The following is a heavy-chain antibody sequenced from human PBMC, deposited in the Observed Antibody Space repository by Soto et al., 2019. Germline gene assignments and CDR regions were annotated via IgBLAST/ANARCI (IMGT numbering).Heavy chain of an antibody. Sequence: QVQLVESGGGVVQPGRSLRLSCAASGFTFSSYAMHWVRRAPGKGLEWVAVISYDGSNKYYADSVKGRFTISRDNSKNTLYLQMTSLRDEDTAVYCCGREGSLPYYFAYWGQGTLVTVSS. V-gene: IGHV3-30-3*01. CDR3: GREGSLPYYFAY. J-gene: IGHJ4*02. CDR1: GFTFSSYA. CDR2: ISYDGSNK.